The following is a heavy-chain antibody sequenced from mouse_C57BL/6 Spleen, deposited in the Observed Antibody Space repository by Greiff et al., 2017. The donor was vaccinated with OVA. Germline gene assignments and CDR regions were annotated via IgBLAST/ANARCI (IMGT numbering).Heavy chain of an antibody. Sequence: VKLVESGAELVKPGASVKISCKASGYSFSSYWMNWVKQRPGKGLEWIGQIYPGDGDTNYNGKFKGKATLTADKSASTAYMQLSSLTSEDSAVYFCARENYYDYRYFDYWGQGTTLTVSS. J-gene: IGHJ2*01. V-gene: IGHV1-80*01. CDR3: ARENYYDYRYFDY. CDR1: GYSFSSYW. CDR2: IYPGDGDT. D-gene: IGHD2-4*01.